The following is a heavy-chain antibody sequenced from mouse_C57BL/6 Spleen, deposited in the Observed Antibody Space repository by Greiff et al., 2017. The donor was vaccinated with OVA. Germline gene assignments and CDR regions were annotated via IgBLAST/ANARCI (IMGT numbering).Heavy chain of an antibody. CDR3: ARGPIYYDYDVGFAY. V-gene: IGHV5-17*01. CDR2: ISSCSSTI. Sequence: EVLLVESGGGLVKPGGSLKLSCAASGFTFSDYGMHWVRQAPGKGLEWVAYISSCSSTIYYADTVKGRFTISRDNAKNTLFLQMTSLRSEDTAMYYCARGPIYYDYDVGFAYWGQGTLVTVSA. J-gene: IGHJ3*01. CDR1: GFTFSDYG. D-gene: IGHD2-4*01.